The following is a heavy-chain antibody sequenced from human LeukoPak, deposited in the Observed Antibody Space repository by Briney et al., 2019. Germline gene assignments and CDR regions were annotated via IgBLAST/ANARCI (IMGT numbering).Heavy chain of an antibody. J-gene: IGHJ6*03. Sequence: SETLSLTCTVSGGSISSYYWSWIRQPPGKGLEWIGYIYYSGSTNYNPSLKSRVTISVDTSKNQFSLKLSSVTAADTAVYYCARGAVIGYYYYMDVWGKGTTVTVSS. CDR1: GGSISSYY. CDR2: IYYSGST. CDR3: ARGAVIGYYYYMDV. V-gene: IGHV4-59*01.